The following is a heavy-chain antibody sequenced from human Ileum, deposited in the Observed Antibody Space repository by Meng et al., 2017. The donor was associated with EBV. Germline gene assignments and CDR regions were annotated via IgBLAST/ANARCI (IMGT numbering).Heavy chain of an antibody. Sequence: VSLQGSGPGLVKPSGTLSLTSAVFGGSISSSNWWSWVRQPPGKGLEWIGKIYHSGITIYNPSLKSRVTMSVDNSKNQFSLKLNSMTAADTAVYYCARDPTGGEDHQRVWGQGTLVTVSS. J-gene: IGHJ4*02. CDR2: IYHSGIT. CDR1: GGSISSSNW. CDR3: ARDPTGGEDHQRV. D-gene: IGHD1-14*01. V-gene: IGHV4-4*02.